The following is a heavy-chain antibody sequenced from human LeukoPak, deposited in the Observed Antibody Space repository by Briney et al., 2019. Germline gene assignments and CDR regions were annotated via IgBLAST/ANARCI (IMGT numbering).Heavy chain of an antibody. J-gene: IGHJ4*02. D-gene: IGHD5-18*01. CDR2: ISSSSSYI. CDR1: GFTFSSYS. V-gene: IGHV3-21*01. Sequence: GGSLRLSCAASGFTFSSYSMNWVRQAPGKGLEWVSSISSSSSYIYYADSVKGRFTISRDNAKNSLYLQMNSLRAEDTAVYYCARAGGYSYGYPRFFDYWGQGTLVTVSS. CDR3: ARAGGYSYGYPRFFDY.